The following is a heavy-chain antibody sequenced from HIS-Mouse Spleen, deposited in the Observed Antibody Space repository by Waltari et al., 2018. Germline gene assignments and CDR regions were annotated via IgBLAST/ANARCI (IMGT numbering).Heavy chain of an antibody. Sequence: QLQLQESGPGLVKPSETLSLTCTVSGGSISSSSYYWGWIRQPPGKGLGWIGCIEYSGSTYYNPSLKSRVTISVDTSKNQFSLKLSSVTAADTAVYYCAREIPYSSSWYDWYFDLWGRGTLVTVSS. CDR2: IEYSGST. CDR1: GGSISSSSYY. J-gene: IGHJ2*01. D-gene: IGHD6-13*01. CDR3: AREIPYSSSWYDWYFDL. V-gene: IGHV4-39*07.